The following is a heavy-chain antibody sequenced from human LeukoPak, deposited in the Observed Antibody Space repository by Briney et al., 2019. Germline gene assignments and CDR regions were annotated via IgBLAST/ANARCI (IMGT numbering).Heavy chain of an antibody. Sequence: GGSLRLSCAASGLTFSSYWMSWVRQAPGKGLEWVANIKQDGSEKYYVDSVKGRFTISRDNAKNSLYLQMNSLRAEDTAVYYCARDYGGYSGYDYDPSYFDYWGQGTLVTVSS. D-gene: IGHD5-12*01. V-gene: IGHV3-7*03. J-gene: IGHJ4*02. CDR3: ARDYGGYSGYDYDPSYFDY. CDR1: GLTFSSYW. CDR2: IKQDGSEK.